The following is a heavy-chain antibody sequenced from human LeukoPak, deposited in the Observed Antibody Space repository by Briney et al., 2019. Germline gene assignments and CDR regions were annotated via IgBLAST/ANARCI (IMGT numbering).Heavy chain of an antibody. Sequence: GGSLRLSCAASGFTFSSYAMHWVRQAPVKGLEWVAVISYDGSNKYYADSVKGRFTISRDNSKNTLYLQMNSLRAEDTAVYYCAREGYYDSSGYSKKDYWGQGTLVTVSS. V-gene: IGHV3-30-3*01. CDR1: GFTFSSYA. CDR3: AREGYYDSSGYSKKDY. CDR2: ISYDGSNK. D-gene: IGHD3-22*01. J-gene: IGHJ4*02.